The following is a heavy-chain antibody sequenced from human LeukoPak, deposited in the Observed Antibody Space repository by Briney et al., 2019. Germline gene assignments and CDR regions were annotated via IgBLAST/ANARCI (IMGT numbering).Heavy chain of an antibody. D-gene: IGHD2-2*01. Sequence: SETLSLTCTVSGGSISSGSYYWSWIRQPAGKGLEWTGRIYTSGSTNYNPSLKSRVTISVDTSKNQFSLKLSSVTAADTALYFCARIPTNAVPAAHNGFDIWGQGTMVTVSS. J-gene: IGHJ3*02. CDR1: GGSISSGSYY. CDR2: IYTSGST. CDR3: ARIPTNAVPAAHNGFDI. V-gene: IGHV4-61*02.